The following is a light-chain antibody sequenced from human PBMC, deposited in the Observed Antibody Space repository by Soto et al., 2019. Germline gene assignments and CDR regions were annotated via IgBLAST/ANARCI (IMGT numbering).Light chain of an antibody. V-gene: IGLV2-8*01. Sequence: QSALTQPPSASGSPGQSVTISCTGTSNDVGGHKYVSWYQHHPGKAPKLIIYEVTQRPSGVPHRFSGSKSDNTASLTVSGLQAEDEADYNCSSYGGSTNFVVFGGGTKVTVL. J-gene: IGLJ2*01. CDR3: SSYGGSTNFVV. CDR2: EVT. CDR1: SNDVGGHKY.